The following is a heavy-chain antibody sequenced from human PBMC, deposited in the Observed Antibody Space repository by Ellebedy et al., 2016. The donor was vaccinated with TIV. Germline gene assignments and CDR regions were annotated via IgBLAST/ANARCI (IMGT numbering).Heavy chain of an antibody. J-gene: IGHJ1*01. V-gene: IGHV5-51*01. Sequence: GGSLRLSXKGSGYSFTSYWIGWVRQMPGKGLEWMGIIYPGDSDTRYSPSFQGQVTISADKSISTAYLQWSSLKASDTAMYYCARLISEGQVEYFQHWGQGTLVTVSS. CDR2: IYPGDSDT. CDR1: GYSFTSYW. CDR3: ARLISEGQVEYFQH.